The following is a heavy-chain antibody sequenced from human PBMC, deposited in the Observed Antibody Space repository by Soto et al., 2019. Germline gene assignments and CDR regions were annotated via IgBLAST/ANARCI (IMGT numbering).Heavy chain of an antibody. J-gene: IGHJ6*02. V-gene: IGHV4-30-4*01. CDR2: IYYSGST. CDR1: GGSISSGDYY. D-gene: IGHD3-3*01. Sequence: QVQLQESGPGLVKPSQTLSLTCTVSGGSISSGDYYWSWIRQPPGKGLEWIGYIYYSGSTYYNPSRKSRVTISVDTSKNQFSLKLSSVTAADTAVYYCARDNILGILYGGMDVWGQGTTVTVSS. CDR3: ARDNILGILYGGMDV.